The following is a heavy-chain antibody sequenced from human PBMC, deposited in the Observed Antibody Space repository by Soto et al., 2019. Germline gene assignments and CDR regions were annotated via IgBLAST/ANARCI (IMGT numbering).Heavy chain of an antibody. D-gene: IGHD4-4*01. CDR2: IIPIFGTA. J-gene: IGHJ5*02. V-gene: IGHV1-69*06. CDR1: GGAFSSYA. CDR3: ARRLQPRNWFDP. Sequence: SVKVSCKXSGGAFSSYAISWVRQAPGQGLEWMGGIIPIFGTANYAQKFQGRVTITADKSTSTAYMELSSLRSEDTAVYYCARRLQPRNWFDPWGQGTLVTVPQ.